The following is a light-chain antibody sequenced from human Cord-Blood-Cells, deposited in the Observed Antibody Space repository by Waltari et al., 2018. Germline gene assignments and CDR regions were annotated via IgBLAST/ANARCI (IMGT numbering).Light chain of an antibody. V-gene: IGLV2-14*01. Sequence: QSALTQPASVSGSPGQSITISCTGTSSDVGGYNYVSWYQQHPGKAPKLMIYGVSNRPSAVSNRFSGSKSGNTASLTISGLQAEDEADYYCSSYTSSSTLVFGGGTKLTVL. J-gene: IGLJ2*01. CDR2: GVS. CDR3: SSYTSSSTLV. CDR1: SSDVGGYNY.